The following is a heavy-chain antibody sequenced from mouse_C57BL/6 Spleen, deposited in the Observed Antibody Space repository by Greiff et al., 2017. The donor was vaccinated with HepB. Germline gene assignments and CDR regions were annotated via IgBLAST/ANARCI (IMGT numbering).Heavy chain of an antibody. Sequence: EVQLQESGPELVKPGASVKMSCKASGYTFTDYNMHWVKQSHGKSLEWIGYINPNNGGTSYNQKFKGKATLTVNKSSSTAYMELRSLTSEDSAVYDCASCDGYYVAWFAYWGQGTLVTVSA. J-gene: IGHJ3*01. D-gene: IGHD2-3*01. CDR3: ASCDGYYVAWFAY. V-gene: IGHV1-22*01. CDR1: GYTFTDYN. CDR2: INPNNGGT.